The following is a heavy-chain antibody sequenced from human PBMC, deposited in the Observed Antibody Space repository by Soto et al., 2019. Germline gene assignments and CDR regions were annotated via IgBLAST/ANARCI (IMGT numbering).Heavy chain of an antibody. V-gene: IGHV4-30-4*01. CDR2: IFYSGST. J-gene: IGHJ6*02. CDR1: GGSISSNDYY. Sequence: SETLSLTCTVSGGSISSNDYYWSWIRQPPGKGLEYIGYIFYSGSTYYNPSLKTRVIMTVDTSKNQFSLNLSSVSAADTAMYYCARDTDGSGSPYYYYGMDVWGQGTTVTVSS. CDR3: ARDTDGSGSPYYYYGMDV. D-gene: IGHD3-10*01.